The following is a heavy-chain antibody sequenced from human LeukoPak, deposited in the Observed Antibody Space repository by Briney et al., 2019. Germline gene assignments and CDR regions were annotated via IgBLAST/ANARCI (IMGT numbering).Heavy chain of an antibody. CDR3: TREHCSGGSCYSNYYYYMDV. D-gene: IGHD2-15*01. CDR2: IRSKAYGGTT. CDR1: GFTFGDYA. V-gene: IGHV3-49*04. J-gene: IGHJ6*03. Sequence: PGGSLRLSCTASGFTFGDYAMSWVRQAPGKGLEWVGFIRSKAYGGTTEYAASVKGRFTISRDDSKSIAYLQMNSLKTEDTAVYYCTREHCSGGSCYSNYYYYMDVWGKGTTVTVSS.